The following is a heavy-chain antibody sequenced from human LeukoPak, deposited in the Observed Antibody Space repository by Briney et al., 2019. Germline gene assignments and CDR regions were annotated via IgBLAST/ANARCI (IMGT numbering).Heavy chain of an antibody. J-gene: IGHJ4*02. D-gene: IGHD3-10*01. Sequence: PGGSLRLSCAASGLTFSDYYMSWIRQAPGKGLEWVSYISSSSNYINHADSVKGRFTISRDNVKNSLYLQMSSLRAEDTAIYYCARVQQDYGSGTYLDYWGQGTLVTVSS. CDR3: ARVQQDYGSGTYLDY. CDR2: ISSSSNYI. CDR1: GLTFSDYY. V-gene: IGHV3-11*06.